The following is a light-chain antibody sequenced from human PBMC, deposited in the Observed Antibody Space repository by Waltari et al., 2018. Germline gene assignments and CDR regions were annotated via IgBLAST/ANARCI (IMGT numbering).Light chain of an antibody. CDR1: QGISDS. V-gene: IGKV1-NL1*01. J-gene: IGKJ1*01. CDR2: DAS. Sequence: DILMPQSPSSLSASVGDRFTITRRASQGISDSLGWYQQKPGKAPKVLLHDASSLESGVPSRCSGSGSGTEFTLTISRLQPEEFATYYCQQYFDFPRTFGQGTRVDIK. CDR3: QQYFDFPRT.